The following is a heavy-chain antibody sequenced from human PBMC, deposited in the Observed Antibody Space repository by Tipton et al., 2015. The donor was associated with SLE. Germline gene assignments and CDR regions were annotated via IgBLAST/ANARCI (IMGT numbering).Heavy chain of an antibody. V-gene: IGHV4-31*03. J-gene: IGHJ6*03. CDR1: GDSISSGGYY. CDR2: IYDRGST. CDR3: ARAPGLDRDYYYYYYMDV. Sequence: TLSLTCTVSGDSISSGGYYWTWIRQHPGKGLEWIGYIYDRGSTNYDPSLRSRVTMSVDTSKNQFSLKLSSVTAADTAVYYCARAPGLDRDYYYYYYMDVWGKGTTVTVSS. D-gene: IGHD3/OR15-3a*01.